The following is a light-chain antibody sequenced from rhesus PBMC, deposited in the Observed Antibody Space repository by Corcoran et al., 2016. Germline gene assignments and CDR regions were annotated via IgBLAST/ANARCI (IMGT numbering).Light chain of an antibody. CDR1: QSLLHSGGKTY. CDR2: AVS. Sequence: DIVMTQTPLSLPVTPGEPASISCRSSQSLLHSGGKTYLYWYLQQPGQSPQRLIYAVSNRASGVPDRFSGSGSGTDFTLKISRVEAEDVGVYYCMQGIQLPYSFGQGTKVEIK. CDR3: MQGIQLPYS. V-gene: IGKV2-104*02. J-gene: IGKJ2*01.